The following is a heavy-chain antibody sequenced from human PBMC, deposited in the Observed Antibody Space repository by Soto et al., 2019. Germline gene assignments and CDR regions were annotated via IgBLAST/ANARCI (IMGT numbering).Heavy chain of an antibody. CDR2: VHPSVST. V-gene: IGHV4-34*01. CDR3: ARDQVRVGSSGWYGPLWYYYYGMDV. J-gene: IGHJ6*02. CDR1: SASLGDHY. D-gene: IGHD6-19*01. Sequence: SETLSLTCAVFSASLGDHYWAWIRQCPDKWLEWIVEVHPSVSTDYNPALKSRLTLSLDRSKNQVSLQLNAVTPEDTAVYYCARDQVRVGSSGWYGPLWYYYYGMDVWGQGTTVTVSS.